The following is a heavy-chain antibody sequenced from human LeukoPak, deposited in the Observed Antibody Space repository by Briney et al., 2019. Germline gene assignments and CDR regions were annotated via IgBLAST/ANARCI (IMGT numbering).Heavy chain of an antibody. J-gene: IGHJ4*02. CDR3: ARVAPYYYDSSGYYYASPFDY. CDR1: EFTFSSYS. D-gene: IGHD3-22*01. Sequence: GGSLRLSCAASEFTFSSYSMNWVRQAPGKGLEWVSYITNSGNSKSYADSVKGRFTISRDNTKNSLYLQMNGLRAEDTAVYYCARVAPYYYDSSGYYYASPFDYWGQGTLVTVSS. V-gene: IGHV3-48*01. CDR2: ITNSGNSK.